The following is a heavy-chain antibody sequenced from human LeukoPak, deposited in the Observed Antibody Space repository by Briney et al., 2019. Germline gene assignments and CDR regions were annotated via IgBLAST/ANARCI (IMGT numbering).Heavy chain of an antibody. CDR3: ARGLRAAVTDY. Sequence: ASVKVSCKASGGTFSSYAISWVRQAPGQGLEWMGWINPNSGGTNYAQKFQGRVTMTRDTSISTAYMELSRLRSDDTAVYYCARGLRAAVTDYWGQGTLVTVSS. CDR2: INPNSGGT. CDR1: GGTFSSYA. J-gene: IGHJ4*02. V-gene: IGHV1-2*02. D-gene: IGHD6-13*01.